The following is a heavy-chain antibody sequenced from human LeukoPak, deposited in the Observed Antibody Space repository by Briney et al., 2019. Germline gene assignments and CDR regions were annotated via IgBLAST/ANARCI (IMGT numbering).Heavy chain of an antibody. CDR3: ARDQTSAFSGSDLHDY. CDR1: GYTFTRYG. D-gene: IGHD1-26*01. Sequence: ASLKVSCKASGYTFTRYGISWVRQAPGQGLEWMGWVSAYNGHTNYAQKLQDRVTMTTDASTNTAYMELRSLRSDDTAVYYCARDQTSAFSGSDLHDYWGQGTLVTVSP. V-gene: IGHV1-18*01. J-gene: IGHJ4*02. CDR2: VSAYNGHT.